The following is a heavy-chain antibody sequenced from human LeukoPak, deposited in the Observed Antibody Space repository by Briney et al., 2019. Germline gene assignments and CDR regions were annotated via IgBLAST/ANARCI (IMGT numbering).Heavy chain of an antibody. Sequence: GASVKVSCKASGGTFSSYAISWVRQAPEQGLEWMGGIIPIFGTANYAQKFQGRVTITADRSTSTAYMELSSLRSEDTAVYYCARDIGGYFDYWGQGTLVTVSS. V-gene: IGHV1-69*06. CDR1: GGTFSSYA. D-gene: IGHD3-10*01. J-gene: IGHJ4*02. CDR3: ARDIGGYFDY. CDR2: IIPIFGTA.